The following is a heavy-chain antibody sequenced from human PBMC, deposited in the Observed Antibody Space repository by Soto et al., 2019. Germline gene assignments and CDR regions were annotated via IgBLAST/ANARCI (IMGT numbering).Heavy chain of an antibody. V-gene: IGHV4-31*03. CDR2: IYVTGAV. J-gene: IGHJ5*02. CDR3: ARLRIATNNYKWFDP. CDR1: GAAPNSGNYY. Sequence: SETLSLTCSVSGAAPNSGNYYWSWIRQVPGKGLEWIGNIYVTGAVDYNPSLRDRITISQDTSERQFSLNLRLVTAADTAVYYCARLRIATNNYKWFDPWGQGTLVTVSS. D-gene: IGHD2-21*01.